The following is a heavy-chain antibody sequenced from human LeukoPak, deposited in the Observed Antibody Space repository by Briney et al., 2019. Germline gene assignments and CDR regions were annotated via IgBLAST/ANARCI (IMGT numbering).Heavy chain of an antibody. Sequence: SETLSLTCTVSGGSISSYYWSWIRQPPGKGLEWIGYIYYSGSTNYNPSLKSRVTISVETSKNQFSLKLSSVTAADTAVYYCARDKRTEWELPGYDAFDIWGQGTMVTVSS. CDR3: ARDKRTEWELPGYDAFDI. CDR2: IYYSGST. D-gene: IGHD1-26*01. V-gene: IGHV4-59*01. J-gene: IGHJ3*02. CDR1: GGSISSYY.